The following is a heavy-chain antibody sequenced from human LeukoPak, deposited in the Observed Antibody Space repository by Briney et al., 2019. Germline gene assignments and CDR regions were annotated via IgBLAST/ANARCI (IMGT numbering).Heavy chain of an antibody. J-gene: IGHJ4*02. D-gene: IGHD3-3*01. CDR1: GGTFSSYA. CDR2: IIPIFGTA. CDR3: ARGVQGFWSGYRSYYFDY. V-gene: IGHV1-69*05. Sequence: GASVKVSCKASGGTFSSYAISWVRQAPGQGLEWMGGIIPIFGTANYAQKFQGRVTITTDESTSTAYMELSSLRSEDTAVYYCARGVQGFWSGYRSYYFDYWGQGTLVTVSS.